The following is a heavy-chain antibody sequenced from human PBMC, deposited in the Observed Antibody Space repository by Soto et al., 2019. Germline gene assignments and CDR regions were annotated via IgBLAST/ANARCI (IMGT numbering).Heavy chain of an antibody. CDR3: AARSLGTSSPHYFDN. J-gene: IGHJ4*02. Sequence: QVQLVQSGAEVKKPGSSVKVSCQASGGTFSGYALTWVRQAPGQGLEWMGEFVPLFGSTNYEQKFAGRITIIADESTSTGYMELSALRSEDTAVYYCAARSLGTSSPHYFDNWGQGTLVSVSS. V-gene: IGHV1-69*01. CDR1: GGTFSGYA. CDR2: FVPLFGST.